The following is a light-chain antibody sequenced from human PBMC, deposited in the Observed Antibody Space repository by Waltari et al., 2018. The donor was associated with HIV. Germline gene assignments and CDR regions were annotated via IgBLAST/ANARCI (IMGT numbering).Light chain of an antibody. CDR2: AAS. J-gene: IGKJ4*01. CDR3: LQHNSYPPLT. CDR1: QGISNY. V-gene: IGKV1-27*01. Sequence: DIQMTQSPSSLSASVGNRVTITCRASQGISNYLAWYQHKPGKAPNLLIYAASTLQSGVPSRFSGSGSGTDFTLTISSLQPEDVASYYCLQHNSYPPLTFGGGTKVEIK.